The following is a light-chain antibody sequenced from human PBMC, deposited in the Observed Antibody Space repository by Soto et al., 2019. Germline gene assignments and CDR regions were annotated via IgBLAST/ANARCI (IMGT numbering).Light chain of an antibody. CDR1: QSVLYSSNNKNY. CDR3: QQYYSSNT. V-gene: IGKV4-1*01. J-gene: IGKJ2*01. Sequence: DIVMTQSPDSLAVSLGERATINCKYSQSVLYSSNNKNYLAWYQQKPGQPPKLLIYWASTRESGVPDRFSGSGSGTDFALTISSLQDEDVAVYDCQQYYSSNTFGQWIKLEIK. CDR2: WAS.